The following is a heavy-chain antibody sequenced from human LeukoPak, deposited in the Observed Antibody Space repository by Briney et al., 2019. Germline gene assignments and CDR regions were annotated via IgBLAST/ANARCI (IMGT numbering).Heavy chain of an antibody. CDR3: ARVLFTSSWYFDH. J-gene: IGHJ4*02. V-gene: IGHV4-59*01. CDR2: IYSIGGT. D-gene: IGHD6-13*01. Sequence: SETLSLTCTVSGASMNNYYWSWIRQPPGKGLEWIGYIYSIGGTNYNPALKSRVTMSVDTSKNHLSLKLNSVTAADTAVYYCARVLFTSSWYFDHWGQGTLVTVSS. CDR1: GASMNNYY.